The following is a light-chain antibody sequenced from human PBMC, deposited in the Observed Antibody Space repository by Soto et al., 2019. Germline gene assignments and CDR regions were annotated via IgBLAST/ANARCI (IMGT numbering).Light chain of an antibody. Sequence: QSVLTQPPSTSGTPGQRVSISCSGGSSNIGINTVTWYQKLPGTAPKLLIYNNIQRPSGVADRSSGSKSGTSAYLAISGLQSEDEADYFCATWDDGLHGLVFGGGTKLTVL. CDR3: ATWDDGLHGLV. CDR2: NNI. J-gene: IGLJ2*01. CDR1: SSNIGINT. V-gene: IGLV1-44*01.